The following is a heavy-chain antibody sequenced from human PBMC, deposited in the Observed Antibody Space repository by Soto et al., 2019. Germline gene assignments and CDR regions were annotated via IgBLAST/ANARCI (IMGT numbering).Heavy chain of an antibody. D-gene: IGHD1-26*01. CDR1: GFTFTSYA. J-gene: IGHJ4*02. Sequence: EVQLLESGGGLVQPGGSLRLSCAASGFTFTSYAMTWVRQGPGKGLEWVSSIGTTTGDLLYADSVKGRFTISRDNSRGTVFLQMNSLRSEDTAIYYCAKRSPSGTYYFDYWGQGTLVTVSS. V-gene: IGHV3-23*01. CDR2: IGTTTGDL. CDR3: AKRSPSGTYYFDY.